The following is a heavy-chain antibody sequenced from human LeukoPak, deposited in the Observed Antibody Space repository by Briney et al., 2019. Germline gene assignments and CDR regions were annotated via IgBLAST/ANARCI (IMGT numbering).Heavy chain of an antibody. J-gene: IGHJ4*02. CDR2: MSAYSGRI. CDR1: GYTFTTYG. CDR3: ARGLMGTNQDY. V-gene: IGHV1-18*01. Sequence: ASVKVSCKASGYTFTTYGITWVRQAPGQGLEWMGWMSAYSGRIKYAQNLQGRVTMTTDTSTSTAYMELRSLRSDDTAVYYCARGLMGTNQDYWGQGTLVTVSS. D-gene: IGHD2-8*01.